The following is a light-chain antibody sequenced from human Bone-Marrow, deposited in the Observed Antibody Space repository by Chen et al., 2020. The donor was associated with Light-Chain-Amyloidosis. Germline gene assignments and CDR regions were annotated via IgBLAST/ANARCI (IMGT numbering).Light chain of an antibody. V-gene: IGLV3-21*02. J-gene: IGLJ3*02. CDR3: QVWDRSSDRPV. Sequence: SYVLTQPSSVSGAPGQTATIACGGNNIGSTSVHWSQQTPGQAPLLVVSDDSARHSGFPERLSGSNSGNTATLIISRGEAGEEADYYCQVWDRSSDRPVFGGGTKLTVL. CDR2: DDS. CDR1: NIGSTS.